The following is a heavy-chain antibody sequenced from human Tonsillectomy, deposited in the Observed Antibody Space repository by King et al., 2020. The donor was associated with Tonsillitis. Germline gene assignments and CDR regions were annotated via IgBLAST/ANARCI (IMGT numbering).Heavy chain of an antibody. D-gene: IGHD2-2*03. CDR2: INWNGGST. CDR3: ARVGYCSSTSCYVGSSWKGHFDY. V-gene: IGHV3-20*04. Sequence: VQLVGSGGGVVRPGGSLRLSCAASGFTCDDYGMSWVRQAPGKGLEWVSGINWNGGSTGYADSVKGRFSISRDNAKNSLYLQMNSLRAEETALYYCARVGYCSSTSCYVGSSWKGHFDYWGQGTLVTVSS. J-gene: IGHJ4*02. CDR1: GFTCDDYG.